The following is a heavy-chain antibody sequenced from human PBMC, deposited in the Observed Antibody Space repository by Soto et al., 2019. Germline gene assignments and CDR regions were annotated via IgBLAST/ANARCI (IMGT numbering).Heavy chain of an antibody. J-gene: IGHJ4*02. Sequence: PGESLKICCKGSGYTFTSYWIAWVRQMPGKGLEWMGIIYPGDSDTRYSPSFQGHVTISADKSINTAYLQWSSLKASDTAMYYCARRAGYSPSWHYFDYWGQGTLVTVSS. CDR3: ARRAGYSPSWHYFDY. D-gene: IGHD6-13*01. V-gene: IGHV5-51*01. CDR1: GYTFTSYW. CDR2: IYPGDSDT.